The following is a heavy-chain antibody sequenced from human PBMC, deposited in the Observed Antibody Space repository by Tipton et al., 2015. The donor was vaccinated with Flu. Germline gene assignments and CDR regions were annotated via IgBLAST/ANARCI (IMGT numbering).Heavy chain of an antibody. CDR3: ARDPVVPAAHFDY. D-gene: IGHD2-2*01. J-gene: IGHJ4*02. CDR2: IYYSGST. V-gene: IGHV4-61*01. CDR1: GGSVSSGSYY. Sequence: TLSLTCTVSGGSVSSGSYYWSWIRQPPGKGLEWIGYIYYSGSTNYNPSLKSRVTISVDTSKNQFSLKLSSVTAADTAVYYCARDPVVPAAHFDYWGQGTLVTVSS.